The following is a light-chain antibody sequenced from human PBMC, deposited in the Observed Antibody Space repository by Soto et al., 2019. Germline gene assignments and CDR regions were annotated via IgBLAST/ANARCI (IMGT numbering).Light chain of an antibody. CDR1: QGLYNY. CDR2: DAS. J-gene: IGKJ5*01. CDR3: QQRNSWPIT. Sequence: EIVLTQSPATLSLSPGERATLSCRASQGLYNYLAWYQQKPGQTPRLLIYDASTRATVIPARFSGDWSGTDFTLTIDTLEPEDFAVYYCQQRNSWPITCGQGTRLEIK. V-gene: IGKV3-11*01.